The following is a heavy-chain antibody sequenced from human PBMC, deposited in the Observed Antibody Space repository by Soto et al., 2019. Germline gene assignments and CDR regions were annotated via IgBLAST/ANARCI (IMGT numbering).Heavy chain of an antibody. Sequence: QVQLVQSGDEVKKPGASVKVSCKASGYIFVNYGIAWVRQAPGQGLEWMGWISPYTGNTHSATKVQGRLTMNTDTSTSTAYMDLGSLTSDETAVYYCVMVDNYVTPTPQDVWGQGTTVTVSS. V-gene: IGHV1-18*01. J-gene: IGHJ6*02. D-gene: IGHD3-16*01. CDR1: GYIFVNYG. CDR2: ISPYTGNT. CDR3: VMVDNYVTPTPQDV.